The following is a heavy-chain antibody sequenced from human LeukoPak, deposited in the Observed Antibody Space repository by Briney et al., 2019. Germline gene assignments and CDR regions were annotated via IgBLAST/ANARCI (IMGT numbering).Heavy chain of an antibody. CDR3: ARESWLGIAVAGTAFDI. J-gene: IGHJ3*02. D-gene: IGHD6-19*01. Sequence: GGSLRFSCAASGFTFSSYSMNWVRQAPGKWLEWVSSISSSSSYIYYADSVKGRFTISRDNAKNSLYLQMNSLRAEDTAVYYCARESWLGIAVAGTAFDIWGQGTMVTVSS. CDR2: ISSSSSYI. CDR1: GFTFSSYS. V-gene: IGHV3-21*01.